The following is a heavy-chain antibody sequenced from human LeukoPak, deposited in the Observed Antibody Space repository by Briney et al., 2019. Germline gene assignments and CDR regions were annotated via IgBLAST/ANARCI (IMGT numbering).Heavy chain of an antibody. J-gene: IGHJ5*02. Sequence: GGSLRLSCVTSGYNLNNYAMNWVRQAPGKGLEWGAGISGSGGTTYYTDSVKGRFTFSRDNSKNTLYLQMNSLRAEDTAVYYCARESKYYDSSGYYDWFDPWGQGTLVTVSS. CDR3: ARESKYYDSSGYYDWFDP. CDR2: ISGSGGTT. V-gene: IGHV3-23*01. CDR1: GYNLNNYA. D-gene: IGHD3-22*01.